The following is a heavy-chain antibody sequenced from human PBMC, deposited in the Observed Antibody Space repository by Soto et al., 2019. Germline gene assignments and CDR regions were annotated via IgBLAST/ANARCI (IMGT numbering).Heavy chain of an antibody. Sequence: SETLSHPCTVSGGYITDYCWRWLRQSPGRGLEWIGYIYHTGKGDYNPSFEGRATISPDTSKTQFSLTLRSVTAADTAVYYCARAMVGNDGRGGFDPWGQGALVTVSS. CDR2: IYHTGKG. V-gene: IGHV4-59*01. D-gene: IGHD5-12*01. J-gene: IGHJ5*02. CDR1: GGYITDYC. CDR3: ARAMVGNDGRGGFDP.